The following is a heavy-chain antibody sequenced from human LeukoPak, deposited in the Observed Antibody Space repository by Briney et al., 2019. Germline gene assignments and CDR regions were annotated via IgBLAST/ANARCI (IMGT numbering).Heavy chain of an antibody. CDR1: GGSISSGSYY. V-gene: IGHV4-61*02. Sequence: PSETLSLTCTVSGGSISSGSYYWSWIRQPAGKGLEWIGRIYTSGSTNYNPSLKSRVTISVDTSKNQFSLKLSSVTAADTAVYYCASYGEYYYDSSGYYRLLDYWGQGILVTVSS. CDR3: ASYGEYYYDSSGYYRLLDY. D-gene: IGHD3-22*01. J-gene: IGHJ4*02. CDR2: IYTSGST.